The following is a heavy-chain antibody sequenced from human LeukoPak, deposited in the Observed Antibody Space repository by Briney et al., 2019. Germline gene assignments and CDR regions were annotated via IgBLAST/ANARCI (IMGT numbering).Heavy chain of an antibody. V-gene: IGHV1-46*01. J-gene: IGHJ4*02. CDR3: ARGEDAPYYFDY. CDR1: GYSFTCYY. Sequence: ASVKVSCKASGYSFTCYYLHWVRQAPAQGREWMGIINPSGGSTSYAQKFQGRVTMTRDTSTSTVYMELSSLRSEDTAVYYCARGEDAPYYFDYWGQGTLVTVSS. D-gene: IGHD3-16*01. CDR2: INPSGGST.